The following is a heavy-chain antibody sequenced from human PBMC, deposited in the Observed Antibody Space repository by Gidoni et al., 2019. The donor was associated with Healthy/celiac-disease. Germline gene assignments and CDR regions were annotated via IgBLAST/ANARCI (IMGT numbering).Heavy chain of an antibody. CDR3: AKALLATIRGTKRPGDAFDI. CDR2: ISGSGGST. V-gene: IGHV3-23*01. Sequence: EVQLLESGGGLVQPGGSLRLSCAASGFPFSSYAMSWVRQAPGKGLEWVSAISGSGGSTYYADSVKGRFTISRDNSKNTLYLQMNSLRAEDTAVYYCAKALLATIRGTKRPGDAFDIWGQGTMVTVSS. D-gene: IGHD5-12*01. CDR1: GFPFSSYA. J-gene: IGHJ3*02.